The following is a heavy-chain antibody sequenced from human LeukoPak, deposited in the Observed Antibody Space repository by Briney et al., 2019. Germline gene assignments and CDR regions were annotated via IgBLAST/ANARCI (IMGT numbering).Heavy chain of an antibody. J-gene: IGHJ4*02. CDR2: ISSSSSYI. Sequence: GGSLRLSCAASGFTFSSYSMNWVRQAPGKGLDWVSSISSSSSYIYYADSVKGRFTISRDNAKNSLYLQMNSLRAEDTAVYYCARDLGGGSYYGWSPYYFDYWGQGTLVTVSS. CDR1: GFTFSSYS. CDR3: ARDLGGGSYYGWSPYYFDY. D-gene: IGHD1-26*01. V-gene: IGHV3-21*01.